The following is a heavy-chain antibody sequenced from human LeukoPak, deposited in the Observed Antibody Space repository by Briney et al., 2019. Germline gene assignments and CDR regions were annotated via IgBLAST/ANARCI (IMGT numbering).Heavy chain of an antibody. CDR1: GYTFTGYY. CDR2: INPNSGGT. V-gene: IGHV1-2*02. D-gene: IGHD6-13*01. J-gene: IGHJ3*02. Sequence: ASVKVSCKASGYTFTGYYMHWVRQAPGQGLEWMGWINPNSGGTNYAQKFQGRVTMTRDTSISTAYMELRSLRSDDTAVYYCARESIAAAGGGAFDIWGQGTMVTVSS. CDR3: ARESIAAAGGGAFDI.